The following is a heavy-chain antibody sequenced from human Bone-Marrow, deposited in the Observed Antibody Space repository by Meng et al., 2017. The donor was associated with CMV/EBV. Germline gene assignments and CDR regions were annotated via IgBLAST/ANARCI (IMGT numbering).Heavy chain of an antibody. CDR1: GYSISSGYY. V-gene: IGHV4-38-2*02. Sequence: SETLSLTCTVSGYSISSGYYWAWIRQPPGKGLEWIGSIYHSGRTYSNPSLKSRVTMSVDTSKNHFSLKLSSVNAADMATYFCGRVEQLVSDDWGQGMLVTVSS. D-gene: IGHD6-6*01. CDR2: IYHSGRT. CDR3: GRVEQLVSDD. J-gene: IGHJ4*02.